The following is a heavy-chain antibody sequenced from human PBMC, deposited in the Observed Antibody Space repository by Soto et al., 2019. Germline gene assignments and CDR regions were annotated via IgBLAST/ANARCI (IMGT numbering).Heavy chain of an antibody. V-gene: IGHV4-59*11. CDR1: GGSISNHY. CDR2: IYYNGNT. CDR3: VRANWYSEY. Sequence: QVQLQESGPGLVKPSETLSLTCTVSGGSISNHYWSWIRQPPGKGLEWIGYIYYNGNTNYNPSLKSRVTMSVDTSTNQISLKLSSVTAADTAVYYCVRANWYSEYWGQGTLVTVSS. D-gene: IGHD2-21*02. J-gene: IGHJ4*02.